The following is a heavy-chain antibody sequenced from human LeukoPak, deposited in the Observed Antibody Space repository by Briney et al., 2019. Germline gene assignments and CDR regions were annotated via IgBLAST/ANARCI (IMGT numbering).Heavy chain of an antibody. V-gene: IGHV1-8*01. CDR2: MNPNSGNT. D-gene: IGHD2-2*01. CDR1: GYTFTSYD. Sequence: ASVKVSCKASGYTFTSYDINWVRQATGQGLEWMGWMNPNSGNTGYAQKFQGRVTMTRNTSISTAYMELSRLRSDDTAVYYCARYCSSTSCYENDAFDIWGQGTMVTVSS. CDR3: ARYCSSTSCYENDAFDI. J-gene: IGHJ3*02.